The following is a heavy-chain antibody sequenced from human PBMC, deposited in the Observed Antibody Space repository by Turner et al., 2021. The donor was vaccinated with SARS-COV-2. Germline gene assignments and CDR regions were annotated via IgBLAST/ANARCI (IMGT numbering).Heavy chain of an antibody. J-gene: IGHJ4*02. V-gene: IGHV3-7*01. CDR2: IDQDRSEK. D-gene: IGHD7-27*01. Sequence: EVQLVESGGGLVQPGGSLRLSCAASGFTSSSYWMSWVRQAPGKGLEWVANIDQDRSEKYYVGSVKGRFTISRDNAKNSLYLQVNSLRAEDTAVYYCARSELGLFFDYWGQGTLVTVSS. CDR3: ARSELGLFFDY. CDR1: GFTSSSYW.